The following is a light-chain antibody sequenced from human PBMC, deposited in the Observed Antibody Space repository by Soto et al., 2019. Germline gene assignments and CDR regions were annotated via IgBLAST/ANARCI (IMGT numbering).Light chain of an antibody. CDR3: QQYGSSPYT. V-gene: IGKV3-20*01. Sequence: EIVLTQSPGTLSLSPGERATLSCRASQSVNRRSLAWYQQKPGQAPRLLIYGASGRATGIPDRFSGTGAGTDFALIINRREPEDFSLYYCQQYGSSPYTVGLGTKLESK. J-gene: IGKJ2*01. CDR2: GAS. CDR1: QSVNRRS.